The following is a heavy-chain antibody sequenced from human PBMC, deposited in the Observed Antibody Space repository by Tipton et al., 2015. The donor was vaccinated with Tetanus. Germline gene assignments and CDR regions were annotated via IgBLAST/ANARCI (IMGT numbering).Heavy chain of an antibody. CDR2: IKQDGSGT. J-gene: IGHJ4*02. Sequence: SLRLSCAASGFTFSTYWMSWVRQAPGKGLEWAANIKQDGSGTYYVDSVKGRFTVSRDNAKNSLYLQMNSLRAEDTAVYYCARARYCSNGNCYYDYWGQGTLVPVSS. V-gene: IGHV3-7*01. D-gene: IGHD2-8*01. CDR1: GFTFSTYW. CDR3: ARARYCSNGNCYYDY.